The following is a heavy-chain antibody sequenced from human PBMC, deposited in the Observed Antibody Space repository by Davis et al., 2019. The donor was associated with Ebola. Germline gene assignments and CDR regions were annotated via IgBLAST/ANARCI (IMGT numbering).Heavy chain of an antibody. Sequence: GESLKISCEVSGFTFISHGMHWVRQAPGKGLEWVAVISSDGNNKHYADSVKGRFTISRDNSKNTLFLQVNSLRIEDTAVYYCARDPGFLRLVGDYYFDYWGHGTLVTVSS. CDR2: ISSDGNNK. CDR3: ARDPGFLRLVGDYYFDY. D-gene: IGHD3-10*01. CDR1: GFTFISHG. J-gene: IGHJ4*01. V-gene: IGHV3-30*19.